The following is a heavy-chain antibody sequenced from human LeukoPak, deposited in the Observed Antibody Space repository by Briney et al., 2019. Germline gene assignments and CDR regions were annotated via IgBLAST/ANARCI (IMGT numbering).Heavy chain of an antibody. CDR3: ARDPYSSNSRLYYFDY. V-gene: IGHV3-53*01. D-gene: IGHD4-23*01. CDR1: GFTVSTKY. J-gene: IGHJ4*02. CDR2: IYTSGST. Sequence: PGGSLRLSCAASGFTVSTKYMNWIRQAPGKGLEWVSVIYTSGSTNYADSVKGRFTISRDNSMNTLYLQMNSLRAEDTAVYYCARDPYSSNSRLYYFDYWGQGTLVTVSS.